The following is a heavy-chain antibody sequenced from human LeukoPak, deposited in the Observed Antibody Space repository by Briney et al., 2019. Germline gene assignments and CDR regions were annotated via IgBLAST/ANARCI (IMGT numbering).Heavy chain of an antibody. V-gene: IGHV4-61*02. D-gene: IGHD3-22*01. CDR3: ARGPSGYDISGSYDL. Sequence: SQTLSLTCTVSGVSISSGSYYWSWIRQPAGKGLEWIGRVGGSYYSPSVKSRVTISVDTSKNQFSLKLTSVTAADTAVYYCARGPSGYDISGSYDLWGQGTLVTVSS. CDR1: GVSISSGSYY. CDR2: VGGS. J-gene: IGHJ4*02.